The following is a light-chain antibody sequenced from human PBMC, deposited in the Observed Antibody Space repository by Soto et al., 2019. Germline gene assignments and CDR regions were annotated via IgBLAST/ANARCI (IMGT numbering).Light chain of an antibody. V-gene: IGLV8-61*01. J-gene: IGLJ3*02. Sequence: QTVVTQEPSFSVSPGGTVTLTCGLSSGSVSTTYYPSWYQQTPGQAPRTLIYGTNIRSFGVPDRFSGSILGNKAALTITAAQADDESDYYCVLYMGSGPLFGGGTKVTVL. CDR3: VLYMGSGPL. CDR1: SGSVSTTYY. CDR2: GTN.